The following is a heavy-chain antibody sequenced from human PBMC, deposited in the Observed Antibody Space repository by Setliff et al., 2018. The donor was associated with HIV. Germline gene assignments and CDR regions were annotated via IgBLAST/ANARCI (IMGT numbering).Heavy chain of an antibody. CDR2: ISWDGSST. CDR3: AKDGWGYDYVGAYYFDY. V-gene: IGHV3-43*01. J-gene: IGHJ4*02. CDR1: GFAFDDYS. D-gene: IGHD5-12*01. Sequence: GGSLRLSCVASGFAFDDYSMHWVRQAPGKGLEWVSLISWDGSSTFYADSVKGRFTVSRDNSKNSLYLEMDSLTTEDTGLYYCAKDGWGYDYVGAYYFDYWGQGTPVTVSS.